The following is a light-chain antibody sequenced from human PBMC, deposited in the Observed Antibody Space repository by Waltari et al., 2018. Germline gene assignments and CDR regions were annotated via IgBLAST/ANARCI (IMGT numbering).Light chain of an antibody. V-gene: IGLV3-21*03. CDR2: DDN. CDR3: QVWDSSSGTL. J-gene: IGLJ3*02. Sequence: SYVLSQPPSVSVAPGRRARITCGGALVQTSGVHWYQHRAGQAPILVIYDDNERPSGSSERFYGASSGNTATVSSSRVEAGDEADYYCQVWDSSSGTLFGGGTKLTVL. CDR1: LVQTSG.